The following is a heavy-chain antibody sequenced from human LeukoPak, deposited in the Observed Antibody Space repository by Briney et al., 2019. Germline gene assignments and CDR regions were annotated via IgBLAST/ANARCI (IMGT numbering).Heavy chain of an antibody. J-gene: IGHJ5*02. CDR1: GFTFSSYA. D-gene: IGHD5-12*01. V-gene: IGHV3-23*01. CDR2: ISGSGGST. CDR3: AKRTAATIRYNWFDP. Sequence: GGSLRLSCAASGFTFSSYAMSWVRQAPGKGLEWVSAISGSGGSTYYADSVKGRFTISRDNSKNMLYLQMNSLRAEDTAVYYCAKRTAATIRYNWFDPWGQGTLVTVSS.